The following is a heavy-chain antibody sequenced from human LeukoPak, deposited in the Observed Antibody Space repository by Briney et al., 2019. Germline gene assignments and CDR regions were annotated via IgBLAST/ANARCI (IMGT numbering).Heavy chain of an antibody. Sequence: SETLSLTCTVSGGSISSSSYYWGWIRQPPGKGLERIGSIYYSGSTYYNPSLKSRVTISVDTSKNQFSLKLSSVTAADTAVYYCASGAQTGAFDYWGQGTPVTVSS. J-gene: IGHJ4*02. V-gene: IGHV4-39*01. CDR1: GGSISSSSYY. CDR2: IYYSGST. CDR3: ASGAQTGAFDY. D-gene: IGHD1-26*01.